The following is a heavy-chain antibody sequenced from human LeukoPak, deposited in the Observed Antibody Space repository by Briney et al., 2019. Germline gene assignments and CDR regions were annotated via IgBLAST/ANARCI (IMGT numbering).Heavy chain of an antibody. J-gene: IGHJ4*02. V-gene: IGHV1-18*01. CDR1: GYTFTSYG. CDR3: ARDLSGGTTSARYFDY. CDR2: ISAYNGDT. D-gene: IGHD1-1*01. Sequence: ASVRVSCKASGYTFTSYGISWVRQAPGQGLEWLGWISAYNGDTNYAQKLQGRVTMTRDMSTSTVYMELSSLRSEDTAVYYCARDLSGGTTSARYFDYWGQGTLVTVSS.